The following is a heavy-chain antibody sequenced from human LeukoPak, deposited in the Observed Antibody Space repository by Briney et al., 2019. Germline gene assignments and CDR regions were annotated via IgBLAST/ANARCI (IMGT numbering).Heavy chain of an antibody. CDR2: ISSRNEAI. V-gene: IGHV3-48*01. J-gene: IGHJ1*01. D-gene: IGHD2-21*02. Sequence: TGGSLRLSCAASGFTFSSYHMNWVRQAPGKGLEWVSYISSRNEAIYYADSVKGRFTISRDNAKNSLYLQMNSLRAEDTAVYYCARGYCGGDCYGDWGQGTLVTVSS. CDR3: ARGYCGGDCYGD. CDR1: GFTFSSYH.